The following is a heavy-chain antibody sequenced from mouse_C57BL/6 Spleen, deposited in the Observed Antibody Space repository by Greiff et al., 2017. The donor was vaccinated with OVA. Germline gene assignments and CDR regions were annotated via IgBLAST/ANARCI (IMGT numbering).Heavy chain of an antibody. CDR2: IWGDGST. Sequence: VQRVESGPGLVAPSQSLSITCTVSGFSLTSYGVSWVRQPPGKGLEWLGVIWGDGSTNYHSALISRLSISKDNSKSQVFLKLNSLQTDDTATYYCAKKRALYYGNWSYAMDYWGQGTSVTVSS. J-gene: IGHJ4*01. D-gene: IGHD2-1*01. V-gene: IGHV2-3*01. CDR3: AKKRALYYGNWSYAMDY. CDR1: GFSLTSYG.